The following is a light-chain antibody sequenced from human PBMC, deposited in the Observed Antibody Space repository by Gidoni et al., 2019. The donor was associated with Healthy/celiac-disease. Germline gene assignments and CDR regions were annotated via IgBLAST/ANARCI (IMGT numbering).Light chain of an antibody. CDR2: GAS. V-gene: IGKV3-20*01. Sequence: ELVLTQSPGTLSLSPGERATLSCRASQSVSSSYLSWYQQKPGQAPRLLIYGASSRATGIPDRFSGSGSGTDFTLTISRLEPEDFAVYYCQQYGSSPPRYTFXXXTKLEIK. CDR1: QSVSSSY. CDR3: QQYGSSPPRYT. J-gene: IGKJ2*01.